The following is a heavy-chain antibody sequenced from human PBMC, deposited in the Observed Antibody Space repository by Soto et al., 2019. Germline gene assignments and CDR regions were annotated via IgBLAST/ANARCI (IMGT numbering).Heavy chain of an antibody. V-gene: IGHV6-1*01. Sequence: SQTLSLTCAISGDSVSSNSAAWNWIRQSPSRGLEWLGRTYYRSKWYNDYAVSVKSRMTINPDTSKNQFSLQLNSVTPEDTAVYYCARENTGYSSGWDHYYFDYWGQGTLVTVSS. J-gene: IGHJ4*02. CDR3: ARENTGYSSGWDHYYFDY. CDR1: GDSVSSNSAA. CDR2: TYYRSKWYN. D-gene: IGHD6-19*01.